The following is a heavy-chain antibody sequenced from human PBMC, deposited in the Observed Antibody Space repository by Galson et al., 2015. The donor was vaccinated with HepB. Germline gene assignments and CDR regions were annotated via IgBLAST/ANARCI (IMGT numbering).Heavy chain of an antibody. CDR3: AKGAEEYQLLYPAY. D-gene: IGHD2-2*02. V-gene: IGHV3-9*01. J-gene: IGHJ4*02. CDR1: GFIFDDYA. Sequence: SLRLSCAVSGFIFDDYAMHWVRQAPGKGLEWVSGISWNGGSIGYADSVKGRFTVSRDNAKNSLYLQMNSLRPEDTALYYCAKGAEEYQLLYPAYWGQGTLVTVSS. CDR2: ISWNGGSI.